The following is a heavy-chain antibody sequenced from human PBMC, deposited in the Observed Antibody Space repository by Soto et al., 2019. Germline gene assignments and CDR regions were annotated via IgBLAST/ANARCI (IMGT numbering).Heavy chain of an antibody. J-gene: IGHJ5*02. Sequence: SETLSLTCTVSGGSISSYYWSWIRQPPGKGLQWIGYIYYSGSTNYNPSLKSRVTISVDTSKNQFSLRLSSVTAADTAVYYCARTFSSSQPYNWFDPWGQGTPVT. CDR1: GGSISSYY. CDR3: ARTFSSSQPYNWFDP. CDR2: IYYSGST. V-gene: IGHV4-59*01. D-gene: IGHD6-6*01.